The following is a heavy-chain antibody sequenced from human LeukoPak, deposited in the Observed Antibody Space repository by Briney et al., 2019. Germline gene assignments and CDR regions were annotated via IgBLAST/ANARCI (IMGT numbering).Heavy chain of an antibody. D-gene: IGHD5-12*01. CDR2: ISYDGCNK. V-gene: IGHV3-30*18. CDR1: GFTFSSYG. Sequence: GGSLRLSCAASGFTFSSYGMHWVRQAPGKGLEWVAVISYDGCNKYYADSVKGRFTISRDNSKNTLYLQMNSLRAEDTAVYYCAKQLDVATPSFDYWGQGTLVTVSS. J-gene: IGHJ4*02. CDR3: AKQLDVATPSFDY.